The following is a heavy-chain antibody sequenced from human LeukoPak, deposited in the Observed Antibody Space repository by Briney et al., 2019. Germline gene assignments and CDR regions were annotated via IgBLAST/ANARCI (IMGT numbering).Heavy chain of an antibody. D-gene: IGHD3-22*01. CDR1: GGSMSTYY. Sequence: SETLSLTCTVSGGSMSTYYWSWIRQSSGKGLDWIGHIYYTGTTTYNPSLKSRVSVSIDSSKNQFSLKLDSVTAADTAVYYCARMSIHYYDTKGHYWYNWFDPWGQGTLVTVSS. CDR2: IYYTGTT. J-gene: IGHJ5*02. CDR3: ARMSIHYYDTKGHYWYNWFDP. V-gene: IGHV4-59*01.